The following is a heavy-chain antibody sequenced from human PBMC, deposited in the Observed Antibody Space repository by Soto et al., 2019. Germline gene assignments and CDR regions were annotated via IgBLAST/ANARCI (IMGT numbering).Heavy chain of an antibody. J-gene: IGHJ6*02. V-gene: IGHV1-3*01. CDR1: GYTFTRYT. CDR2: INPDNGNT. Sequence: ASVKVSCKASGYTFTRYTMNWVRQAPGQRLEWMGWINPDNGNTKSSQKFQDRVIITRDTSASTAYMELSSLRSEDTAVYYCASVVGATTEYYYYGMDVWGQGTTVTVSS. CDR3: ASVVGATTEYYYYGMDV. D-gene: IGHD1-26*01.